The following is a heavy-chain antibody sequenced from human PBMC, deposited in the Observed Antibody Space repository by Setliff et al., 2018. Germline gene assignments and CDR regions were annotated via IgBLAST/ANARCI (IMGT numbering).Heavy chain of an antibody. V-gene: IGHV4-59*01. CDR2: IYYSGST. J-gene: IGHJ6*03. D-gene: IGHD1-1*01. CDR3: ARESAGDESVRHLYYTDV. Sequence: SETLSLTCTVSGGSISSYYWSWIRQPPGKGLEWIGYIYYSGSTNYNPSLKSRVTISVDTSKNPFSLKLSSVTAADTAVYYCARESAGDESVRHLYYTDVWGRGTTVTVSS. CDR1: GGSISSYY.